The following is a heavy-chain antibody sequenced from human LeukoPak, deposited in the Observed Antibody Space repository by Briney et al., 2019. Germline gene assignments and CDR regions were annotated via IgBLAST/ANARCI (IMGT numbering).Heavy chain of an antibody. CDR3: ARETVGLGRGYSYGYGY. D-gene: IGHD5-18*01. CDR2: ISYDGTNK. V-gene: IGHV3-30*14. Sequence: GGFLRLSCAASGFTFSSYTMHWVRQAPGKGLEWVAVISYDGTNKYYADSVKGRFTISRDNSQNTLYLQMNSLRAEDTAVYYCARETVGLGRGYSYGYGYWGQGTLVTVSS. J-gene: IGHJ4*02. CDR1: GFTFSSYT.